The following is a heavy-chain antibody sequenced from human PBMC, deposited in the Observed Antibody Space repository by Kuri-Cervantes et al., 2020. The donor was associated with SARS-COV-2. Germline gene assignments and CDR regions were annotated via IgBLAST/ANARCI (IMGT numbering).Heavy chain of an antibody. CDR3: AKSPRGDYLIFDY. J-gene: IGHJ4*02. D-gene: IGHD2/OR15-2a*01. CDR2: ISYDGSNK. V-gene: IGHV3-30*18. Sequence: GESLKIPCAASGFTFSSYGMHWVRQAPGKGLEWVAVISYDGSNKYYADSVNGRFTISRDNSKNTLYLQMNSLRAEDTAVYYCAKSPRGDYLIFDYWGQGTLVTVSS. CDR1: GFTFSSYG.